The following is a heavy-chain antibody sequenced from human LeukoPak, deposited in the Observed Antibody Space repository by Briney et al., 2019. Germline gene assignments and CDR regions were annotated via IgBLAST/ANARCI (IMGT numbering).Heavy chain of an antibody. J-gene: IGHJ3*02. CDR1: RFTFSSYG. D-gene: IGHD3-3*01. CDR2: IRYDGSIK. V-gene: IGHV3-30*02. CDR3: ARTYYDYWSGPYAFDI. Sequence: GGSLRLPCAVSRFTFSSYGMHRVRQAPGKGLEWVTFIRYDGSIKYYADSVKGRFTISRDNSENTLFLQMNNLRADDTAVYYCARTYYDYWSGPYAFDIWGQGTMVTVSS.